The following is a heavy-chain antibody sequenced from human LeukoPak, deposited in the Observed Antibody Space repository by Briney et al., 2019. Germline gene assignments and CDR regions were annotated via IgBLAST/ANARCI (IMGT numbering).Heavy chain of an antibody. CDR2: ISAYNGNT. D-gene: IGHD4-17*01. Sequence: ASVKVSCKASGYAFTSYGISWVRQAPGQGLEWMGWISAYNGNTNHAQKLQGRVTMTTDTSTSTAYMELRSLRSDDTAVYYCARDKRYYGDYSWFDYWGQGTLVTVSS. CDR3: ARDKRYYGDYSWFDY. J-gene: IGHJ4*02. V-gene: IGHV1-18*01. CDR1: GYAFTSYG.